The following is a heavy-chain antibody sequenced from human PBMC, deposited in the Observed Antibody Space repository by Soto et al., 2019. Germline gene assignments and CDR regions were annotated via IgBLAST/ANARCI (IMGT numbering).Heavy chain of an antibody. CDR3: ARDGMVYSRSPTLLDY. CDR1: GYTFTSYA. CDR2: INAGNGNT. Sequence: EASVKVSCKASGYTFTSYAMHWVRQTPGQRLEWMGWINAGNGNTKYSQKFQGRVTITRDTSASTAYMELSSLRSEDTAVYYCARDGMVYSRSPTLLDYWGQGTLVTVSS. J-gene: IGHJ4*02. D-gene: IGHD2-8*01. V-gene: IGHV1-3*01.